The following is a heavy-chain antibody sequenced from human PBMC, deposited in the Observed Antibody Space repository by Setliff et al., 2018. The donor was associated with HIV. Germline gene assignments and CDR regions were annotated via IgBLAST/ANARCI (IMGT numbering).Heavy chain of an antibody. CDR1: SGYMSGHF. J-gene: IGHJ3*01. Sequence: LSLTCTVSSGYMSGHFWTWIRQTPGEGLEWIGNIYLGETTNYNPSIKSRATISLDTSKRQFSLHLTSVTAADTAMYYCARDPSQYLDFLFDPQPFNVWGHGTMVTISS. D-gene: IGHD3-9*01. CDR3: ARDPSQYLDFLFDPQPFNV. CDR2: IYLGETT. V-gene: IGHV4-59*11.